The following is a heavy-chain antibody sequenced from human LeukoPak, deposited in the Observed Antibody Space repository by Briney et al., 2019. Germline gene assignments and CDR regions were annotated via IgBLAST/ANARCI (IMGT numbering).Heavy chain of an antibody. D-gene: IGHD3-10*01. CDR3: ARLEYYYGSGSYSRPYYCGMDV. CDR1: GGSISSYY. J-gene: IGHJ6*02. Sequence: SETLSLTCTVSGGSISSYYWSWIRQPPGKGLEWIGYIYYSGSTNYNPSLKSRVTISVDTSKNQFSLKLSSVTAADTAVYYCARLEYYYGSGSYSRPYYCGMDVWGQGTTVTVSS. V-gene: IGHV4-59*08. CDR2: IYYSGST.